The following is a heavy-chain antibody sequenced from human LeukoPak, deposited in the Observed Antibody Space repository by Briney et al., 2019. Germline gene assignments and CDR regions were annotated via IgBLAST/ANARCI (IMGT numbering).Heavy chain of an antibody. CDR3: GVTGGIDH. V-gene: IGHV3-48*03. D-gene: IGHD7-27*01. Sequence: AGGSLRLSCAASGFSFRSYEMCWVRQAPGKGLDWVSYITNSGSTIYYADSVKGRFTISRDNAKNSLYLQMNSLRAEDTGVYYCGVTGGIDHWGQGTLVTVSS. CDR1: GFSFRSYE. J-gene: IGHJ4*02. CDR2: ITNSGSTI.